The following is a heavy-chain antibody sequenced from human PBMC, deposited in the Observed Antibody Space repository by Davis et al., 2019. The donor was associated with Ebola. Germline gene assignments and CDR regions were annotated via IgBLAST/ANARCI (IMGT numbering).Heavy chain of an antibody. CDR3: ANEGGGVVAPGSPRLIEY. D-gene: IGHD2-21*01. V-gene: IGHV3-30*02. J-gene: IGHJ4*02. CDR1: GFTFSSYG. Sequence: PGGSLRLSCAASGFTFSSYGMHWVRQAPGKGLEWVAFIRYDGSNKYYADSVKGRFTISRDNSKNTLYLQMNSLRAEDTAVYYCANEGGGVVAPGSPRLIEYWGQGTPVTVSS. CDR2: IRYDGSNK.